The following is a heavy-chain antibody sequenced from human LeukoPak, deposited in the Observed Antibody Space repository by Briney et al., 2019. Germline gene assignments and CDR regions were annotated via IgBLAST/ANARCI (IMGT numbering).Heavy chain of an antibody. CDR1: GFTFDDYT. J-gene: IGHJ5*02. CDR2: NSWDGGST. CDR3: ARGTSYSPNWFDP. V-gene: IGHV3-43*01. Sequence: GGSLRLSCAASGFTFDDYTMHWVRQAPGKGLEWVSLNSWDGGSTYFADSVKGRFTICRDNSKNSLYLQMNSLRAEDTAVHYCARGTSYSPNWFDPWGQGTLVTVSS. D-gene: IGHD1-26*01.